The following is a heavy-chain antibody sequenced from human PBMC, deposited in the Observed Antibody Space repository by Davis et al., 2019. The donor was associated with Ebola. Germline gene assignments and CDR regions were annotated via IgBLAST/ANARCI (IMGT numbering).Heavy chain of an antibody. V-gene: IGHV1-3*01. CDR3: ARAAYYDILTGVRGFDP. D-gene: IGHD3-9*01. J-gene: IGHJ5*02. CDR1: GYTFTSYA. CDR2: INAGNGNT. Sequence: ASVKVSCKASGYTFTSYAMHWVRQAPGQRLEWMGWINAGNGNTKYSQKFQGRVTITADESTSTAYMELSSLRSEDTAVYYCARAAYYDILTGVRGFDPWGQGTLVTVSS.